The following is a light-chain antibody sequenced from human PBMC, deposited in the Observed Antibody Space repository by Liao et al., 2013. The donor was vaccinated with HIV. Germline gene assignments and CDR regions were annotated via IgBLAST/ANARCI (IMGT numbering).Light chain of an antibody. CDR1: NIGSKS. CDR3: QVWDRDTAL. Sequence: SYVLTQPPSVSVAPGKTATMTCAGNNIGSKSVHWYQQKPGQAPVLVIYYDNDRPSGIPGRFSGSSSENTGTLTISGTQPMDEADYYCQVWDRDTALFGGGTKLTVL. J-gene: IGLJ2*01. CDR2: YDN. V-gene: IGLV3-21*01.